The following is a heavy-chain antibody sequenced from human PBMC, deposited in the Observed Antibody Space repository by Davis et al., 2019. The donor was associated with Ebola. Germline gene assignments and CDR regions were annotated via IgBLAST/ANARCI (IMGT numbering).Heavy chain of an antibody. D-gene: IGHD6-13*01. CDR1: GHSFYNYW. CDR3: ARLEDSSSWYIGMDV. V-gene: IGHV5-51*01. CDR2: ICPGDSDT. Sequence: GESLKISCQGSGHSFYNYWIGWVRQLPGKGLEWMGIICPGDSDTRYGPSFEGQVTMSADKSISTAYLQWSSLKASDTAMYYCARLEDSSSWYIGMDVWGQGTTVTVSS. J-gene: IGHJ6*02.